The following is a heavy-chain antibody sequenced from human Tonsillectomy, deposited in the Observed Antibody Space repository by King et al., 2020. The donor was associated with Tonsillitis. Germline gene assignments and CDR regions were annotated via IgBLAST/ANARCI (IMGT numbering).Heavy chain of an antibody. CDR2: IDPSDSYI. CDR3: ARHLWDIEIDS. CDR1: GYTFNNYW. Sequence: VQLVESGAEVKKPGESLRISCKASGYTFNNYWINWVRQMPGKGLEWIGRIDPSDSYINYSPSFQGHVTISVDNSISTAYLQWSSLEASDTATYFCARHLWDIEIDSWGQGTLVTGPS. D-gene: IGHD2-15*01. V-gene: IGHV5-10-1*03. J-gene: IGHJ4*03.